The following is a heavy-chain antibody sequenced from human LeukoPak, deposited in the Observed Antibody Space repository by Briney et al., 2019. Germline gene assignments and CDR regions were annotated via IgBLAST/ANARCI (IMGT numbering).Heavy chain of an antibody. J-gene: IGHJ4*02. V-gene: IGHV3-30*18. CDR2: ISYDGSNK. D-gene: IGHD2-2*01. CDR3: AKDSCSSNSCPIEY. CDR1: GFTFSSYG. Sequence: PGGSLRLSCAASGFTFSSYGMHWVRQAPGKGLEWVAVISYDGSNKYYADSVKGRFTISGDNSKNTLYLQMNSLRAEDTAVYYCAKDSCSSNSCPIEYWGQGTLVTVSS.